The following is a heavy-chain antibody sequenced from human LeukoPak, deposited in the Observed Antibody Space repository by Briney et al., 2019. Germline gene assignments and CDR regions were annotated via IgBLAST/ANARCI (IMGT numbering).Heavy chain of an antibody. Sequence: GSLRLSCAASGFTFSSYSMNWVRQAPGKGLEWVSSISSSSSYIYYADSVKGRFTISRDNAKNSLYLQMNSLRAEDTAVYYCARDIDQCSSTSCYTDDYWGQGTLVTVSS. CDR2: ISSSSSYI. CDR3: ARDIDQCSSTSCYTDDY. V-gene: IGHV3-21*01. CDR1: GFTFSSYS. J-gene: IGHJ4*02. D-gene: IGHD2-2*02.